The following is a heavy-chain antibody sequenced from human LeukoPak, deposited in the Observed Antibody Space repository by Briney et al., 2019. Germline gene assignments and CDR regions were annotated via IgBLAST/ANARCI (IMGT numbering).Heavy chain of an antibody. CDR1: GYTFTNYD. CDR2: MNPYTGNT. J-gene: IGHJ4*02. V-gene: IGHV1-8*01. CDR3: ARSLACGDCHHTPDF. Sequence: GASVKVSCKASGYTFTNYDINWVRQAPGQRPEWMGWMNPYTGNTGYAPKFQGRVTMIRDTSISTAYIELTRLTSEDTAVYYCARSLACGDCHHTPDFWGQGTLITVSS. D-gene: IGHD2-21*02.